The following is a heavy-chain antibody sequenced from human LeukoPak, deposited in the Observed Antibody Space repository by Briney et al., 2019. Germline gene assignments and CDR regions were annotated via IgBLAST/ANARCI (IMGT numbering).Heavy chain of an antibody. J-gene: IGHJ6*02. CDR1: GFTFNSYA. Sequence: GGSLRLSCAASGFTFNSYAMSWVRQFPGKGLEWVSAISGGAGSTYYADSVKGRFAISRDNSKSMLFLQLNSLRAEDTALYYCARDLHYYVAMDVWGQGTTVTVSS. CDR3: ARDLHYYVAMDV. V-gene: IGHV3-23*01. D-gene: IGHD3-10*02. CDR2: ISGGAGST.